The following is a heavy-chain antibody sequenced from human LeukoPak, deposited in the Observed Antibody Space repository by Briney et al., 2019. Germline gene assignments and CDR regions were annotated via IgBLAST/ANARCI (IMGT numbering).Heavy chain of an antibody. CDR3: ARDGTAAGFYFDL. J-gene: IGHJ4*01. CDR1: GFIFSDYW. Sequence: GGSLRLSCAASGFIFSDYWVNWVRQAPGKGLEWVASIRQDGSEKTYVDSVKGRFTISRDNTKNSLYLQMSSLTAEDTAVYYLARDGTAAGFYFDLWGKEPLVPVPS. CDR2: IRQDGSEK. D-gene: IGHD6-13*01. V-gene: IGHV3-7*01.